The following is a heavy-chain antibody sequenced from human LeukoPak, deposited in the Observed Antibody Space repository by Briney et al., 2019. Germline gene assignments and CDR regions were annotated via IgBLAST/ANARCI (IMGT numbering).Heavy chain of an antibody. V-gene: IGHV3-74*01. CDR3: TRAVTMRFDY. Sequence: GGSLRLSCAASGFTFDDYGMSWVRQAPGKGLVWVSRINSDGSSTSYEDSAKGRFTISRDNAKNTLYLQMSGLRAEDTAVYYCTRAVTMRFDYWGQGTLVTVSS. CDR2: INSDGSST. D-gene: IGHD4/OR15-4a*01. J-gene: IGHJ4*02. CDR1: GFTFDDYG.